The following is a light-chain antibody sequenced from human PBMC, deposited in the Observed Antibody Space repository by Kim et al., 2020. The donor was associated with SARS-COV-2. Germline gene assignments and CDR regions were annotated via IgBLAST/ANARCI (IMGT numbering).Light chain of an antibody. CDR3: ASWTDSVTGWV. CDR2: AND. J-gene: IGLJ3*02. Sequence: GQTVPISCSGSSSNLGSNTVNWYQQVPGTAPKLLIYANDQRPAGVPERFSSSKSGTSASLAISGLRSEDEADYYCASWTDSVTGWVFGGGTKLTVL. V-gene: IGLV1-44*01. CDR1: SSNLGSNT.